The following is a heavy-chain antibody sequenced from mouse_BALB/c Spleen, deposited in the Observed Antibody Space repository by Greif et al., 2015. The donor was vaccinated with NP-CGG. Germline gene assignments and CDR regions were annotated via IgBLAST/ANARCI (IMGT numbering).Heavy chain of an antibody. V-gene: IGHV5-15*02. J-gene: IGHJ4*01. Sequence: DVMLVESGGGLVQPGGSRKLSCAASGFTFSDYGMAWVRQAPGKGPEWVAFISNLAYSIYYADTVTGRFTISRENAKNTLYLEMSSLRSEDTAMYYCARDGLSYAMDYWGQGTSVTVSS. CDR1: GFTFSDYG. D-gene: IGHD1-1*02. CDR3: ARDGLSYAMDY. CDR2: ISNLAYSI.